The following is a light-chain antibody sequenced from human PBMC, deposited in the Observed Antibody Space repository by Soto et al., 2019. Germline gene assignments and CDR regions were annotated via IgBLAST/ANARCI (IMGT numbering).Light chain of an antibody. CDR3: SSSTAFTTDV. CDR2: DVG. CDR1: NSDVGAYSY. V-gene: IGLV2-14*03. J-gene: IGLJ1*01. Sequence: QSALTQPASVSGSPGQSITISCTGTNSDVGAYSYVSWYQQYPGKAPKLLIYDVGARPSGISDRFSGSKSGNTASLTISGLQAEDAADYYCSSSTAFTTDVFGSGTKLTVL.